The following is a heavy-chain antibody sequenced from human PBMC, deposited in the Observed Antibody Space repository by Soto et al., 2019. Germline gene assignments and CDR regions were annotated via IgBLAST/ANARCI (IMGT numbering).Heavy chain of an antibody. Sequence: GGSLRLSCAASGFSFSGSAMHWVRQASGKGLEWVGRIRSKTNNYATTYAASLKGRFTISRDDSKNTAYLQMNSLKTEDTAVYYCASSVLAVVGTTTDYWARGPWSPSPQ. CDR3: ASSVLAVVGTTTDY. D-gene: IGHD2-15*01. CDR2: IRSKTNNYAT. J-gene: IGHJ4*02. V-gene: IGHV3-73*01. CDR1: GFSFSGSA.